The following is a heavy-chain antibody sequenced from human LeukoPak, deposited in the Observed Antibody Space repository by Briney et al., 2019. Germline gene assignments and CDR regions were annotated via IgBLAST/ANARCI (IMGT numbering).Heavy chain of an antibody. Sequence: SETLSLTCAVYGGSFSGYYWSWIRQPPGKGLEWIGEINHSGSTNYNPSLKSRVTISVDTSKNQFSLKLSSVTAADTAVYYCARNVLRGDPLYYFDYWGQGTLVTVSS. J-gene: IGHJ4*02. CDR2: INHSGST. CDR3: ARNVLRGDPLYYFDY. D-gene: IGHD3-10*01. V-gene: IGHV4-34*01. CDR1: GGSFSGYY.